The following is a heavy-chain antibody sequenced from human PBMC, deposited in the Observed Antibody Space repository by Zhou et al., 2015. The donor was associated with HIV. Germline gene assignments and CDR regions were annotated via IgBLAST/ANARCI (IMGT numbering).Heavy chain of an antibody. J-gene: IGHJ3*02. CDR3: ARARVSPVHGSGSKGSNAFDI. D-gene: IGHD3-10*01. CDR1: GGTFSSYA. V-gene: IGHV1-69*01. Sequence: QVQLVQSGAEVKKPGSSVKVSCKASGGTFSSYAISWVRQAPGQGLEWMGGIIPIFGTANYAQKFQGRVTITADESTSTAYMELSSLRSEDTAVYYCARARVSPVHGSGSKGSNAFDIWGQGTMVTVSS. CDR2: IIPIFGTA.